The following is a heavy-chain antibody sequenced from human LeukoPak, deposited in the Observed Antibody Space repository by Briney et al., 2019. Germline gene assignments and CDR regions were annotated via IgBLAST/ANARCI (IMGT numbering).Heavy chain of an antibody. Sequence: GASVKVSCKASGYTFTDYLINWVRQAPGQGLEWVGSISTKNGYTKLAQKFQGRVAMTKDTSANTIYMDLKSLTFDDTAVYYCAREKLWFGEFPSDNWGQGTLVSVSS. J-gene: IGHJ4*02. D-gene: IGHD3-10*01. CDR3: AREKLWFGEFPSDN. V-gene: IGHV1-18*01. CDR2: ISTKNGYT. CDR1: GYTFTDYL.